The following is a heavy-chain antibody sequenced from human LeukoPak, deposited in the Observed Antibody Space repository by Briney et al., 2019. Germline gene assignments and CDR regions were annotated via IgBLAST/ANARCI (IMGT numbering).Heavy chain of an antibody. Sequence: SETLSLTCTVSGYSISSGYYWGWIRQPPGKGLEWIGSIYHSGRTYYNPSLKSRVTISVDTSKNQFSLKLSSVTAADTAVYYCARGSFCSSTSCYGFHWFDPWGQGTLVTVSS. CDR3: ARGSFCSSTSCYGFHWFDP. D-gene: IGHD2-2*01. V-gene: IGHV4-38-2*02. CDR2: IYHSGRT. CDR1: GYSISSGYY. J-gene: IGHJ5*02.